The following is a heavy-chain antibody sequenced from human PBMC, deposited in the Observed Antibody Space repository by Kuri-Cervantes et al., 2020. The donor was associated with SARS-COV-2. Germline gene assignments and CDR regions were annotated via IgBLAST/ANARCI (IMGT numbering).Heavy chain of an antibody. CDR1: GFSFSDYY. V-gene: IGHV3-11*06. Sequence: GESLKISCVASGFSFSDYYMSWIRQAPGKGLEWVSYISGSGGYTNYADSVKGRFTISRDNSKNTLYLQMNNLRGDDTAVYFCARGRVGVQDFWGQGTLVTVSS. CDR3: ARGRVGVQDF. D-gene: IGHD2-21*01. J-gene: IGHJ4*02. CDR2: ISGSGGYT.